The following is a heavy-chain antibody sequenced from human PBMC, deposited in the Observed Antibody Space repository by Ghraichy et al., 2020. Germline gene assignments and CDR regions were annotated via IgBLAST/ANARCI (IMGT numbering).Heavy chain of an antibody. V-gene: IGHV6-1*01. CDR3: ASQSSYSSSWYGSPLMFDP. Sequence: SQTLSLTCAISGDSVSSNSAAWNWIRQSPSRGLEWLGRTYYRSKWYNDYAVSVKSRITINPDTSKNQFSLQLNSVTPEDTAVYYCASQSSYSSSWYGSPLMFDPWGQGTLVTVSS. CDR1: GDSVSSNSAA. J-gene: IGHJ5*02. D-gene: IGHD6-13*01. CDR2: TYYRSKWYN.